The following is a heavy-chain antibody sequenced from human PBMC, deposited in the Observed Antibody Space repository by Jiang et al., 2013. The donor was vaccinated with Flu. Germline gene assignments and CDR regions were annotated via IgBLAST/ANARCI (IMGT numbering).Heavy chain of an antibody. V-gene: IGHV5-51*01. D-gene: IGHD3-22*01. Sequence: RQMPGKGLEWMGIIYPGDSDSRYSTSFQGQVIISADKSISTAYLQWSSLKASDTAMYYCTIPAGDSSAQSGDYWGQGTLVTVSS. J-gene: IGHJ4*02. CDR3: TIPAGDSSAQSGDY. CDR2: IYPGDSDS.